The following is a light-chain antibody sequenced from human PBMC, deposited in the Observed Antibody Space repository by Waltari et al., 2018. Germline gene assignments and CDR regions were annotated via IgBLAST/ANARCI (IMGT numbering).Light chain of an antibody. J-gene: IGLJ3*02. CDR3: QVWDSSSDHWV. Sequence: SYVLTQPPSVSVAPGKTARITCGGNNIGSKSVHWYQQKPGQAPVLVIYYDSDRPSGIPERFSGSNSGNPATLTISRVEAGDEADYYCQVWDSSSDHWVFGGGTKLTVL. CDR1: NIGSKS. V-gene: IGLV3-21*04. CDR2: YDS.